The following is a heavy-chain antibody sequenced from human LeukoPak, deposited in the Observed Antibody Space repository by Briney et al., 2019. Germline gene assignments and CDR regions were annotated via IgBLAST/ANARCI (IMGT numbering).Heavy chain of an antibody. CDR2: IIPIFGTA. V-gene: IGHV1-69*05. CDR1: GGTFSSYA. Sequence: SVKVSCKASGGTFSSYAISWVRQALGQGLEWMGGIIPIFGTANYAQKFQGRVTITTDESTSTAYMELSSLRSEDTAVYYCARSIPPYYDSSGYYYPFDYWGQGTLVTVSS. CDR3: ARSIPPYYDSSGYYYPFDY. D-gene: IGHD3-22*01. J-gene: IGHJ4*02.